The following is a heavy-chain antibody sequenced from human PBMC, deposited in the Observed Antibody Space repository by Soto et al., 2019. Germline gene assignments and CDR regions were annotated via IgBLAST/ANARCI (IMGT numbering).Heavy chain of an antibody. D-gene: IGHD6-13*01. V-gene: IGHV4-30-2*01. J-gene: IGHJ4*02. CDR3: ASGQQLVRNY. Sequence: QLQLQESGSGLVKPSQTLSLTCAVSGGSISSGGYSWSWIRQPPGKGLEWIGYIYHSGSTYYNPSLXRXAXIXLDRSKNQFSLKLSSVTAADTAVYYCASGQQLVRNYWGQGTLVTVSS. CDR1: GGSISSGGYS. CDR2: IYHSGST.